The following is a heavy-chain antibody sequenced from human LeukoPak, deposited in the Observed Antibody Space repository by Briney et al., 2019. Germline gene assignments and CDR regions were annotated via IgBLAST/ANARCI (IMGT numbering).Heavy chain of an antibody. Sequence: GGSLRLSCAASGFTLSSYIMNWVRQAPGKELEWVSSISGSSSYIYYADSVKGRFTISRDNAKKSLFLQMNSLRAEDTAVYYCARQLWFGELYTGYFDYWGQGTLVTVSS. J-gene: IGHJ4*02. CDR1: GFTLSSYI. CDR2: ISGSSSYI. D-gene: IGHD3-10*01. V-gene: IGHV3-21*01. CDR3: ARQLWFGELYTGYFDY.